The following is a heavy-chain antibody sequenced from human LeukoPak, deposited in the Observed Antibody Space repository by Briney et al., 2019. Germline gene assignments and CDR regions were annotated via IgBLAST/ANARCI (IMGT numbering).Heavy chain of an antibody. D-gene: IGHD3-10*01. CDR3: ASRTYYGSGPDY. V-gene: IGHV4-59*01. CDR2: IYYSGST. Sequence: SETLSLTCTVSGGSINNYYWSWIRQPPGKGLEWIAFIYYSGSTKYNPSLKSRVTISVDTSKNQFSLRLTSVTAADTAMYYCASRTYYGSGPDYWGQGTLVTVSS. J-gene: IGHJ4*02. CDR1: GGSINNYY.